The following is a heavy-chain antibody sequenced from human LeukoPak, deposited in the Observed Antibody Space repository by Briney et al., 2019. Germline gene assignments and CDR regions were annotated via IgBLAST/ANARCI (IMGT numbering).Heavy chain of an antibody. V-gene: IGHV4-59*08. D-gene: IGHD1-14*01. Sequence: SETLSLTCTVSGGSISGHYWSWIRQPPGKGLEYIGYIYYSGNTNSNPSLNSRVTISVDTSKNQFSLKLSSVTAADTAVYYCARRGSGASLEYYFDLWGRGTLVTVSS. CDR2: IYYSGNT. J-gene: IGHJ2*01. CDR1: GGSISGHY. CDR3: ARRGSGASLEYYFDL.